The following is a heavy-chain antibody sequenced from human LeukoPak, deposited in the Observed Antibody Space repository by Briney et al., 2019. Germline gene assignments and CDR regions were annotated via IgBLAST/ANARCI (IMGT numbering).Heavy chain of an antibody. V-gene: IGHV4-59*08. J-gene: IGHJ4*02. CDR1: GGSINNYY. D-gene: IGHD1-26*01. CDR2: VYYSGNT. CDR3: ARHQSGGTYPLEF. Sequence: PSETLSLTCTVSGGSINNYYGSWIRQPPGKGLEWMAWVYYSGNTQYNPSLKSRVIISVDTSKNQFSLNLNSVTAVDTAVYYCARHQSGGTYPLEFWGQGTQVTVSS.